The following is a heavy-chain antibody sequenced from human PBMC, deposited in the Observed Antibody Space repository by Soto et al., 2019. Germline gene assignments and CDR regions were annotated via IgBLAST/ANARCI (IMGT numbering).Heavy chain of an antibody. Sequence: GASVKVSCKASGGTFSRYTITSARQAPGQGLEWMGGIIPIFGTANYAQKFQGRVTITADESTSTAYMELSSLRSEDTAVYYCAVVPAATYGMDVWGQGTTVTVSS. CDR2: IIPIFGTA. J-gene: IGHJ6*02. D-gene: IGHD2-2*01. CDR3: AVVPAATYGMDV. V-gene: IGHV1-69*13. CDR1: GGTFSRYT.